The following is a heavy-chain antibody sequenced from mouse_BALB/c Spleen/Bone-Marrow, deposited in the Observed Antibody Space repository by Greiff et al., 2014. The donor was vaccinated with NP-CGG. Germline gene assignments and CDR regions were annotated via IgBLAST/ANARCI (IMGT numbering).Heavy chain of an antibody. CDR2: IDPANGNT. V-gene: IGHV14-3*02. J-gene: IGHJ3*01. Sequence: EVHLVESGAELVKPGASVKLSCTASGFNLKDTYMHWVKQRPEQGLEWIGRIDPANGNTKYDPKFQGKATITADTSSNTAYLQLSSLTSEDTAVYYCAIYYYGSSGFAYWGQGTLVTVSA. CDR1: GFNLKDTY. CDR3: AIYYYGSSGFAY. D-gene: IGHD1-1*01.